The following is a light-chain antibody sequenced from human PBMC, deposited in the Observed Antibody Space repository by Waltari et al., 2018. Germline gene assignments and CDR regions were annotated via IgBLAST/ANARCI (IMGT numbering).Light chain of an antibody. CDR2: ASS. J-gene: IGKJ4*01. CDR1: QSISND. CDR3: PQSYSTPRLT. V-gene: IGKV1-39*01. Sequence: DIQMTQSQSSLSASVGDRVTITCRASQSISNDLNWYQQKPEKAPKILIYASSSLQSGVPSMFSCIGSGTDFTLTISSLQPEDFATYYCPQSYSTPRLTFGGWTKVEIK.